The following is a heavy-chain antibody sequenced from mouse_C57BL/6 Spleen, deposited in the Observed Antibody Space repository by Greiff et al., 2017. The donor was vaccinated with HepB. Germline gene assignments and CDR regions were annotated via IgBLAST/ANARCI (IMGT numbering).Heavy chain of an antibody. D-gene: IGHD1-1*01. CDR1: GYTFTSYD. CDR3: ARHYYGSSYVAFDV. V-gene: IGHV1-85*01. Sequence: QVQLKQSGPELVKPGASVKLSCKASGYTFTSYDINWVKQRPGQGLEWIGWIYPRDGSTKYNEKFKGKATLTVDTSSSTAYMELHSMTSDDSAVYFCARHYYGSSYVAFDVWGTGTTVTVSS. J-gene: IGHJ1*03. CDR2: IYPRDGST.